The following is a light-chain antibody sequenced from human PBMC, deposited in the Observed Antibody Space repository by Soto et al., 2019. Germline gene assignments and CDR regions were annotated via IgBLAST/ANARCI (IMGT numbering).Light chain of an antibody. CDR1: QSVLYGSDTLNY. J-gene: IGKJ2*02. CDR2: WAS. Sequence: DIVMTQSPDSLAVSLGERATINCKSSQSVLYGSDTLNYLAWYQQKPGQPPKLLINWASIRESGVPDRFAGSVSGTDFTLTISSLQTEDVAVYYCQQFYTLPGTFGQGTTLEIK. CDR3: QQFYTLPGT. V-gene: IGKV4-1*01.